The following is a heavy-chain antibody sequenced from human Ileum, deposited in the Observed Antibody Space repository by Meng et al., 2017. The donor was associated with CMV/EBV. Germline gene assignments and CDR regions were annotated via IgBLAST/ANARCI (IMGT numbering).Heavy chain of an antibody. V-gene: IGHV3-74*01. CDR3: ARLSATRKAFDF. D-gene: IGHD1-1*01. J-gene: IGHJ4*02. CDR1: GFDFSDYW. CDR2: IDSDGGFT. Sequence: CEASGFDFSDYWMHWVRQVPGKGLEWVSRIDSDGGFTTYAGSVKGRFTVSRDNTENTLYLQMNSLRGDDTAVYYCARLSATRKAFDFWGQGTLVTVSS.